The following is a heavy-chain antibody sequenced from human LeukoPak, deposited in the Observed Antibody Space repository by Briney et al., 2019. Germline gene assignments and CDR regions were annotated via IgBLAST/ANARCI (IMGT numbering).Heavy chain of an antibody. D-gene: IGHD2-2*01. J-gene: IGHJ4*02. V-gene: IGHV4-38-2*01. CDR1: GHSISSGYY. Sequence: SETLSLTCAVSGHSISSGYYWGWIRQPPGKGLEWIGSTYYSGSTYYNPSLKSRVTISLDTSKNQFSLKLSSVTAGDTAMYYCASRYCDSTSCLFDYWGQGTLVTVSS. CDR3: ASRYCDSTSCLFDY. CDR2: TYYSGST.